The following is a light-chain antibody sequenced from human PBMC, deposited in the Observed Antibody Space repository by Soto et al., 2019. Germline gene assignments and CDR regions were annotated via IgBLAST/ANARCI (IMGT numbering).Light chain of an antibody. V-gene: IGLV2-14*01. CDR1: SSDVGGYNY. CDR3: SSYTSSSTPYV. CDR2: EVS. Sequence: QSVLTQPASVSGSPGQSITISCTGTSSDVGGYNYVSWYQQHPGKAPKLMIYEVSNRPSGVSNRFSGSKSGNTASLTISGLQAEDEADYYCSSYTSSSTPYVFGTETK. J-gene: IGLJ1*01.